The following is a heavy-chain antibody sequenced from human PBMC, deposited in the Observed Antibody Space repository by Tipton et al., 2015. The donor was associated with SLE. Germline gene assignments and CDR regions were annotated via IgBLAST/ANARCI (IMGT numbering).Heavy chain of an antibody. CDR3: ARHEYYDSSGYYYVENGFDI. Sequence: TLSLTCTVSGGSISSNSYYWGWIRQPPGKGLEWIGSIYYSGSTYYNPSLKSRVTISVDTSKNQFSLKLSSVTAADTAVYYCARHEYYDSSGYYYVENGFDIWGQGTMVTVSS. CDR2: IYYSGST. J-gene: IGHJ3*02. D-gene: IGHD3-22*01. V-gene: IGHV4-39*01. CDR1: GGSISSNSYY.